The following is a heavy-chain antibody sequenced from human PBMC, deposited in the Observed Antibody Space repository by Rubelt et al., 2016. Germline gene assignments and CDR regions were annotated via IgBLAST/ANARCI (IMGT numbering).Heavy chain of an antibody. CDR2: IIAVFGTT. CDR1: GGTFSSYA. CDR3: ARDAVAGAFDY. D-gene: IGHD6-19*01. J-gene: IGHJ4*02. Sequence: QVQLVQSGAEVKKPGSSVKVSCKASGGTFSSYAISWVRQAPGQGLEWMGGIIAVFGTTKSGQKCQGRVTMTADESTSTAYMGLSSLRSEDTAVYYCARDAVAGAFDYWGQGTLVTVSS. V-gene: IGHV1-69*01.